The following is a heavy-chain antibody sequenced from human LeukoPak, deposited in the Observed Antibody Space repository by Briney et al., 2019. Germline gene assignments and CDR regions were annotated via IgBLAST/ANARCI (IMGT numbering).Heavy chain of an antibody. CDR2: INPNSGGT. V-gene: IGHV1-2*02. CDR3: ARAYGDYEEWFDP. Sequence: GASVTVSCKASVYTFTGYYMHWVRQAPGQGLEWMGWINPNSGGTNYAQKFQGRVTMTRDTSISTAYMELSRLRSDDTAVYYCARAYGDYEEWFDPWGQGTLVTVSS. J-gene: IGHJ5*02. D-gene: IGHD4-17*01. CDR1: VYTFTGYY.